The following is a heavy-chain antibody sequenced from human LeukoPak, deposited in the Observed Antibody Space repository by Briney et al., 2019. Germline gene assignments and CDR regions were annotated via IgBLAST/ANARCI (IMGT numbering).Heavy chain of an antibody. V-gene: IGHV3-23*01. D-gene: IGHD2-21*02. CDR1: GFTFSSYA. CDR3: AKVAVLYLVTPYFDY. J-gene: IGHJ4*02. CDR2: ISGSGGST. Sequence: GGSLRLSCAASGFTFSSYAMSWVRQAPGKGLEWVSAISGSGGSTYYADSAKGRFTISRDNSKNTLYLQMNSLRAEDTAVYYCAKVAVLYLVTPYFDYWGQGTLVTVSS.